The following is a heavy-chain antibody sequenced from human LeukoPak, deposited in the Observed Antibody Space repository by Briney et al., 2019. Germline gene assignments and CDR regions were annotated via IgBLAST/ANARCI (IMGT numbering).Heavy chain of an antibody. V-gene: IGHV4-4*07. J-gene: IGHJ4*02. CDR3: ASSVDTAMVGVY. Sequence: PSETLSLTCTVSGGSINTFYWSWIRQPAGKGLEWIGRIYSRGSTNYNPSLKSRVTISVDTSKNQFSLKLSSVTAADTAVYYCASSVDTAMVGVYWGQGTLVTVSS. CDR2: IYSRGST. CDR1: GGSINTFY. D-gene: IGHD5-18*01.